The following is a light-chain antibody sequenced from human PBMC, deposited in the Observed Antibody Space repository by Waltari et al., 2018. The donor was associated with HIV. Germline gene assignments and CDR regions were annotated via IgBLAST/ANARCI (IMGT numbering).Light chain of an antibody. J-gene: IGLJ2*01. V-gene: IGLV1-51*01. CDR2: DNK. CDR1: SSNIGNNY. CDR3: CSYAGSSTLV. Sequence: QSVLTQPPSVSAAPGQKVTISCSGSSSNIGNNYVSWYQQLPGTAPKLLIYDNKKRPSGIPDRFSGSKSGTSATLGITGLQTGDEADYYCCSYAGSSTLVFGGGTKLTVL.